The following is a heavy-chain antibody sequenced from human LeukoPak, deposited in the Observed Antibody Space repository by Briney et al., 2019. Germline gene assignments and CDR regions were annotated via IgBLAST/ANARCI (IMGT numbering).Heavy chain of an antibody. Sequence: ASVKVSCKASGGTFSSYAISWVRQAPGQGLEWMGGIIPIFGTANYAQKFQGRVTITTDESTGTAYMELSSLRSEDTAVYYCARDFSEYGAHQGVSMDYWGQGTLVTVSS. CDR1: GGTFSSYA. J-gene: IGHJ4*02. V-gene: IGHV1-69*05. D-gene: IGHD4/OR15-4a*01. CDR3: ARDFSEYGAHQGVSMDY. CDR2: IIPIFGTA.